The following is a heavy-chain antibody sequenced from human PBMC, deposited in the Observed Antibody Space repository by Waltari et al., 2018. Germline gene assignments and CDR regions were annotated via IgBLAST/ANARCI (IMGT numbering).Heavy chain of an antibody. CDR3: ARPSLGQYYYYGMEV. CDR2: IRVDNGNT. D-gene: IGHD7-27*01. CDR1: AYTFPSYG. Sequence: QVQLLPSGGEVKKPGASVKVSCTASAYTFPSYGISWVRQAPGQGLEWMGWIRVDNGNTNYAQHLQGRVTMTADTSTSTAYMELRSLRSDDTAVYYCARPSLGQYYYYGMEVWGQGTAVTVSS. V-gene: IGHV1-18*01. J-gene: IGHJ6*02.